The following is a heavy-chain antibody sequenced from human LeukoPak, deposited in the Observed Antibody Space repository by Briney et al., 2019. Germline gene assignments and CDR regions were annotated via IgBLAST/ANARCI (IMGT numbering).Heavy chain of an antibody. V-gene: IGHV1-69*04. D-gene: IGHD2-15*01. Sequence: SVKVSCKASGGTFSSYAISWVRQAPGQGLEWMGRIIPIFGIANYAQKFQGRVTITADKSTSTAYMELSSLRSEDTAVYYCAKDGYCSGGSCSLGWFDPWGQGTLVTVCS. CDR3: AKDGYCSGGSCSLGWFDP. CDR1: GGTFSSYA. CDR2: IIPIFGIA. J-gene: IGHJ5*02.